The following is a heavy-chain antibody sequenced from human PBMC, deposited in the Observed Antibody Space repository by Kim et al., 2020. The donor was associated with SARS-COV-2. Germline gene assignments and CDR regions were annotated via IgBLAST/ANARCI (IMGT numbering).Heavy chain of an antibody. Sequence: GGSLRLSCAASGFTFDDYAMHWVRQAPGKGLEWVSLISGDGGSTYYADSVKGRFTISRDNSKNSLYLQMNSLRTEDTALYYCAKDITIFGVVGPMDVWGQGTTVTVSS. CDR2: ISGDGGST. D-gene: IGHD3-3*01. CDR3: AKDITIFGVVGPMDV. J-gene: IGHJ6*02. V-gene: IGHV3-43*02. CDR1: GFTFDDYA.